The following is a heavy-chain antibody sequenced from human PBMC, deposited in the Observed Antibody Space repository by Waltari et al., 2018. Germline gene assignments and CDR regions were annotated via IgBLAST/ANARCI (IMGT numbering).Heavy chain of an antibody. CDR3: WTYDFWSGYYKGAWYFDY. D-gene: IGHD3-3*01. CDR1: GYSISSGYY. V-gene: IGHV4-38-2*01. J-gene: IGHJ4*02. Sequence: QVQPQESGPGLVKPSETLSLTCAVSGYSISSGYYWGWIRQPPGKGLEWIGSIYHSGSTYYNPSLKSRVTISVDTSKNQFSLKLSSVTAADTAVYYCWTYDFWSGYYKGAWYFDYWGQGTLVTVSS. CDR2: IYHSGST.